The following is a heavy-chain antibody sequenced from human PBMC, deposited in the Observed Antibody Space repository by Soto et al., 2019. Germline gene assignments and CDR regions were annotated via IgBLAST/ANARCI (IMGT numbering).Heavy chain of an antibody. Sequence: VQLVESGGALVKPGGSLRLSCAASGFTFSSYWMHWVRQAPGKGLVWVSRINSDGSSTSYADSVKGRFTISRDNAKNTLYLQMNSLRAEDTAVYYCARVRHSYGLGDFDYWGQGTLVTVSS. D-gene: IGHD5-18*01. CDR1: GFTFSSYW. V-gene: IGHV3-74*02. CDR2: INSDGSST. CDR3: ARVRHSYGLGDFDY. J-gene: IGHJ4*02.